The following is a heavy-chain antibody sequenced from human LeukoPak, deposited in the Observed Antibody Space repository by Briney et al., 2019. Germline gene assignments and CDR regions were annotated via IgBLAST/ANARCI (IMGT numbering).Heavy chain of an antibody. D-gene: IGHD2-15*01. CDR1: GFTFSSYA. V-gene: IGHV3-30-3*01. CDR3: ARGGAYCSGGSCRADDY. J-gene: IGHJ4*02. CDR2: ISYDGSNK. Sequence: GGSLRLSCAASGFTFSSYAMHWVRQAPGKGLEWVAVISYDGSNKYYVDSVKGRFTISRDNSKDTLYLQINSLRADDTAVHYCARGGAYCSGGSCRADDYWGQGTLVTVSS.